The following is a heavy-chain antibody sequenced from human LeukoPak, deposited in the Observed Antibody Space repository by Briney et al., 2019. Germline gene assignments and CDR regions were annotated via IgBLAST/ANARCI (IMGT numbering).Heavy chain of an antibody. J-gene: IGHJ4*02. V-gene: IGHV3-9*01. D-gene: IGHD6-13*01. Sequence: SGGSLRLSFAASGLTFDDYAMHWVRQAPGKGLGWVSGILRNSGSIGYADSVKGLFTISRDDAKNSLYLQKNSLRAEDTALYYCVKDGGRDTAAAYYWGQGTLVSVSS. CDR2: ILRNSGSI. CDR1: GLTFDDYA. CDR3: VKDGGRDTAAAYY.